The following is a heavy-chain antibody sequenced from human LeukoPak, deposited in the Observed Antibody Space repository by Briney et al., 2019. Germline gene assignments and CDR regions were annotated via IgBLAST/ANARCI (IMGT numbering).Heavy chain of an antibody. D-gene: IGHD6-13*01. CDR1: GFTFSSYA. J-gene: IGHJ5*02. V-gene: IGHV3-48*04. CDR3: ARDVSLVQDWFDP. Sequence: GGSLRLSCVASGFTFSSYAVNWVRQAPGKGLEWVAYISSSSNTIYYADSVKGRFTISRDNAKNSLYLQMNSLRAEDTAVYYCARDVSLVQDWFDPWGQGTLVTVSS. CDR2: ISSSSNTI.